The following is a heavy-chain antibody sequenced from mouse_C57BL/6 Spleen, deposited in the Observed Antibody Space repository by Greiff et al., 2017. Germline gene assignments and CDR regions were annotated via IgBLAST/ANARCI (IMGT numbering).Heavy chain of an antibody. V-gene: IGHV1-80*01. CDR3: ARVGDYGSSSDWYFDV. CDR2: IYPGDGDT. CDR1: GYAFSSYW. Sequence: QVQLQQSGAELVKPGASVKISCKASGYAFSSYWMNWVKQRPGKGLEWIGQIYPGDGDTNYNGKFKGKATLTADKSSSTAYMQLSSLTSEDSAVYFCARVGDYGSSSDWYFDVWGTGTTVTVSS. J-gene: IGHJ1*03. D-gene: IGHD1-1*01.